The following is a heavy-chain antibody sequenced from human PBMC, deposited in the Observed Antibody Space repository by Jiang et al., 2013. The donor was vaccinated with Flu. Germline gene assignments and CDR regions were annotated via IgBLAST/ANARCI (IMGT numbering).Heavy chain of an antibody. Sequence: SGAEVKKPGSSVKVSCKASGGTFSSYAISWVRQAPGQGLEWMGGIMGMFGTTKYAQKFQGRVTITADELTSTAYMELSSLRYDDTAVYYCARGSNYHGSGTSWDVWGPGGPRVTVSS. J-gene: IGHJ6*01. CDR2: IMGMFGTT. CDR3: ARGSNYHGSGTSWDV. V-gene: IGHV1-69*01. D-gene: IGHD3-10*01. CDR1: GGTFSSYA.